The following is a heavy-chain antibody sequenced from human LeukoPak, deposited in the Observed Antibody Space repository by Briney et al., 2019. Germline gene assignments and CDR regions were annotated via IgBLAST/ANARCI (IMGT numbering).Heavy chain of an antibody. CDR3: ARQESDSSGYSWFDP. CDR1: GDSISNTVYY. Sequence: SETLSLTCTVSGDSISNTVYYWGWIRQPPGKGLEWIGYIYYSGNTNYNPSLKSRVTISVDTSKNQFSLKLSSVTAADTAVYYCARQESDSSGYSWFDPWGQGTLVTVSS. J-gene: IGHJ5*02. CDR2: IYYSGNT. D-gene: IGHD3-22*01. V-gene: IGHV4-61*05.